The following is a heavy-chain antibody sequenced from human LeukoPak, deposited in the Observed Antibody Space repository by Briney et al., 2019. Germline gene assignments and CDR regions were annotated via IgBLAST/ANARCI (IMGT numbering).Heavy chain of an antibody. J-gene: IGHJ4*02. CDR1: GFTFSSFS. CDR3: AIGSPVFDY. CDR2: ISSSRSYI. V-gene: IGHV3-21*01. Sequence: PSESLSLSCAASGFTFSSFSMNWVRQAPGKGLDGFSSISSSRSYIYYADSVKRRFTISRDNANNSLYLQMNSLRGEDTAVYYCAIGSPVFDYGGQGTLATVSS.